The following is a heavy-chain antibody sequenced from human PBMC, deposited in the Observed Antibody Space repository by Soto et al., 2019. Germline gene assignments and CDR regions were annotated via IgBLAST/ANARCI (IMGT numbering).Heavy chain of an antibody. V-gene: IGHV1-46*01. CDR1: GYTFTSYE. CDR3: ARDRRDGYNTFDY. Sequence: ASVKVSCKASGYTFTSYEMYWVRQAPGQGLEWMGIINPSGGSTTYAQKFQGRVTMTRDTSTSTVYMELSSLRSEDTAVFYCARDRRDGYNTFDYWGQGTLVTVSS. D-gene: IGHD5-12*01. J-gene: IGHJ4*02. CDR2: INPSGGST.